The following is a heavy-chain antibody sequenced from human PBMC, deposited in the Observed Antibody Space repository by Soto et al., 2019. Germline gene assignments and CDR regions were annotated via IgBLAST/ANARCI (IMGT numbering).Heavy chain of an antibody. Sequence: NPGGSLRLSCAASGFTISNAWMSWVRQAPGQGLEWDGRIKSKTDGGTTDYAAPVKGRFTMSRDDSKNTLYLQMNSLKAEDTAVYYCTAEIVVVVAATNYFDYWGQGTLVTVSS. CDR3: TAEIVVVVAATNYFDY. CDR2: IKSKTDGGTT. D-gene: IGHD2-15*01. J-gene: IGHJ4*02. V-gene: IGHV3-15*01. CDR1: GFTISNAW.